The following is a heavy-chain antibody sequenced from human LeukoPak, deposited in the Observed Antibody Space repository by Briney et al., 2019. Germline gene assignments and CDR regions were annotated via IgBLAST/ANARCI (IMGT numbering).Heavy chain of an antibody. CDR2: IYYSGST. CDR3: ARDRIAVAGPTGLEYNWFDP. CDR1: GGAFSSSDYY. V-gene: IGHV4-39*07. J-gene: IGHJ5*02. D-gene: IGHD6-19*01. Sequence: SETLSLTCTVSGGAFSSSDYYWAWIRQSPGKGLEWIGSIYYSGSTCYNPSLKSRVTISVDTSKDQFSLKLSSVTAADTAVYYCARDRIAVAGPTGLEYNWFDPWGQGTLVTVSS.